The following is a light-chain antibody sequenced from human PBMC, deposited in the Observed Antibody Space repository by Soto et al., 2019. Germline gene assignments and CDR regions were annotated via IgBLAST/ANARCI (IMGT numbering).Light chain of an antibody. CDR3: HQYGSSPYT. CDR1: QSVSSSF. V-gene: IGKV3-20*01. CDR2: GAS. J-gene: IGKJ2*01. Sequence: EIVLTQSPGTLSLSPGERATLSCRASQSVSSSFLAWYQQKLGQAPRLLIYGASSRATGIPDRFSGSGSGTDFTLTISRLEPDDFAVYYCHQYGSSPYTFGQGTKLGIK.